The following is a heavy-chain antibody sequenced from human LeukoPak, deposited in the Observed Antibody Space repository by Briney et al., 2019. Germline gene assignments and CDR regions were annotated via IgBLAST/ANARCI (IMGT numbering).Heavy chain of an antibody. J-gene: IGHJ4*02. Sequence: PSETLSLTCTVSGGSISSYYWSWIRQPPGKGLEWIGEINHSGSTNYNPSLKSRVTISVDTSKNQFSLKLSSVTAADTAVYYCARLPVTFGGVISVDYWGQGTLVTVSS. V-gene: IGHV4-34*01. D-gene: IGHD3-16*02. CDR1: GGSISSYY. CDR3: ARLPVTFGGVISVDY. CDR2: INHSGST.